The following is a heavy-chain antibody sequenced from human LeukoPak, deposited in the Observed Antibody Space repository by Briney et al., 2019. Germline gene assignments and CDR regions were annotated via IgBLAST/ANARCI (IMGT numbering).Heavy chain of an antibody. CDR2: ISDSGGST. CDR3: AKGTGYCSGGSCYSAYYYYMDV. V-gene: IGHV3-23*01. CDR1: GFTFSSYA. J-gene: IGHJ6*03. D-gene: IGHD2-15*01. Sequence: TGGSLRLSCAASGFTFSSYAMSWVRQAPGKGLEWVSAISDSGGSTYHADSVKGRFTISRDNSKNTLYLQMNSLRAEDTAVYYCAKGTGYCSGGSCYSAYYYYMDVWGKGTTVTVSS.